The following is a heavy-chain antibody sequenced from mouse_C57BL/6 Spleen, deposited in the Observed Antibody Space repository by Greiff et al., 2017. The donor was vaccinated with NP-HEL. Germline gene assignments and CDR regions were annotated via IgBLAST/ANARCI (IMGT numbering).Heavy chain of an antibody. J-gene: IGHJ2*01. CDR1: GYTFTSYW. CDR2: IDPSDSYT. D-gene: IGHD4-1*01. CDR3: ARGPNWDY. Sequence: VQLQQPGAELVKPGASVKLSCKASGYTFTSYWMQWVKQRPGQGLEWIGEIDPSDSYTNCNQKFKGKATLTVDTSSSTAYMQLSSLTSEDSAVYYCARGPNWDYWGQGTTLTVSS. V-gene: IGHV1-50*01.